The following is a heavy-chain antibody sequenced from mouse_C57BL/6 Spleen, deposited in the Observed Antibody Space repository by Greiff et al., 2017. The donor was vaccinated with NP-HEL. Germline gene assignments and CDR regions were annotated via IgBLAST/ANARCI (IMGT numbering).Heavy chain of an antibody. CDR1: GFTFSSYA. CDR2: ISDGGSYT. Sequence: EVQLVESGGGLVKPGGSLKLSCAASGFTFSSYAMSWVRQTPDKRLEWVATISDGGSYTYYPDNVKGRFTISRDNAKNNLYLQMSHLKSEDTAMYYCARDWEGAWFAYWGQGTLVTVSA. V-gene: IGHV5-4*01. D-gene: IGHD4-1*01. CDR3: ARDWEGAWFAY. J-gene: IGHJ3*01.